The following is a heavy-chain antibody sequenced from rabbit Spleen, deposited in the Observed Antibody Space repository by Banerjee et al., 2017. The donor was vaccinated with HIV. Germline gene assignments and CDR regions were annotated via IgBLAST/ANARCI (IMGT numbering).Heavy chain of an antibody. CDR1: GLDFSARYW. Sequence: QEQLEESGGDLVKPGASLTLTCKASGLDFSARYWICWVRQAPGKGLEWIACIDVVKSDSTYYANWAKGRFTISKTSSTTVTLQMTSLTAADTATYFCARDSGVGPYIDGYFNLWGPGTLVTVS. J-gene: IGHJ4*01. CDR2: IDVVKSDST. CDR3: ARDSGVGPYIDGYFNL. D-gene: IGHD3-3*01. V-gene: IGHV1S45*01.